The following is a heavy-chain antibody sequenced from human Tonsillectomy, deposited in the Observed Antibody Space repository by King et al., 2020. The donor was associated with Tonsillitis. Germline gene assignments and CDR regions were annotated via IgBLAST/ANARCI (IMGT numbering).Heavy chain of an antibody. V-gene: IGHV3-33*01. D-gene: IGHD6-6*01. CDR2: IWYDGSNK. J-gene: IGHJ4*02. Sequence: VQLVESGGGVVQPGRSLRLSCAASGFTFSSYGMHWVRQAPGKGLEWVAVIWYDGSNKYYADSVKGRFTISRDNSKNTLYLQMNSLRAEDTAVYYCARHPSGEYSSSWAFDYGGQGPLVTVSS. CDR1: GFTFSSYG. CDR3: ARHPSGEYSSSWAFDY.